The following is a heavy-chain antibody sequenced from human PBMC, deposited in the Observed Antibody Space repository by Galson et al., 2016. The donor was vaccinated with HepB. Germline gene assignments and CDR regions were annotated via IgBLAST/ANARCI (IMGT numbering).Heavy chain of an antibody. CDR1: GLTFSGSA. CDR3: TRHLDPGYSSSWYFWFDP. V-gene: IGHV3-73*01. Sequence: SLRLSCAVSGLTFSGSAMHRVRQASGKGLEWVGHIRSKANNYATAYAASVKGRFTISRDDSKNTAYLQMNSLKTEDTAVYYCTRHLDPGYSSSWYFWFDPWGQGTLVTVSS. CDR2: IRSKANNYAT. J-gene: IGHJ5*02. D-gene: IGHD6-13*01.